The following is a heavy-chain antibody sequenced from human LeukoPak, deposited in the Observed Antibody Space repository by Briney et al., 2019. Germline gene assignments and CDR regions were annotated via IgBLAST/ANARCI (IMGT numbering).Heavy chain of an antibody. CDR1: GFAFGSYA. J-gene: IGHJ4*02. CDR3: AKTTVGYSSGRFPGWPADY. D-gene: IGHD2-15*01. V-gene: IGHV3-23*01. CDR2: IFGSGGSA. Sequence: GGSLRLSCTASGFAFGSYAMSWVRQAPGKGLEWVSGIFGSGGSAHYADSVKGRFTISRDNSKNTVYLEMNSLGVEDTAVYFCAKTTVGYSSGRFPGWPADYWGQGTLVTVSS.